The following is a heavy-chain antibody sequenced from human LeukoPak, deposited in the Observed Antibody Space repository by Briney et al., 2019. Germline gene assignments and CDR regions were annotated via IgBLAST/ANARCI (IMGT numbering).Heavy chain of an antibody. D-gene: IGHD2-15*01. CDR1: GFSFSSYW. Sequence: GGSLRLSCATSGFSFSSYWMSWVRQAPGKGLEWLANIKEDGSEKHYVDSLKGRFTISRDNAKKSLYLQMNSLRAEDTAVYYCAREGVGPCGCCYSWGQGTLVTVSS. CDR2: IKEDGSEK. J-gene: IGHJ5*02. V-gene: IGHV3-7*05. CDR3: AREGVGPCGCCYS.